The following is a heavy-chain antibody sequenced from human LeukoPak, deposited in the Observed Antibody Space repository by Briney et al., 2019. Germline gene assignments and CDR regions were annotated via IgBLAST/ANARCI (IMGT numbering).Heavy chain of an antibody. V-gene: IGHV4-59*01. D-gene: IGHD3-9*01. J-gene: IGHJ4*02. CDR3: ARVNDILTGYSFDY. CDR1: GGSISSYS. Sequence: SETLSLTCTVSGGSISSYSWSWIRQPPGKGLEWIGYIYYSGSTNYSPSLKSRVTISVDTSKNQFSLKLSSVTAADMAVYYCARVNDILTGYSFDYWGQGTLVTVSS. CDR2: IYYSGST.